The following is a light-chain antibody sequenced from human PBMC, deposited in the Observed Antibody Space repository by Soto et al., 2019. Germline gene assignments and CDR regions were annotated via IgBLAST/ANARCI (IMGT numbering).Light chain of an antibody. CDR3: HQSFTTPHT. J-gene: IGKJ2*01. CDR2: AAS. CDR1: QNIRDF. V-gene: IGKV1-39*01. Sequence: DIQMTQSPSSLSVSVGHRVTITCRASQNIRDFVSWYQQKPGKAPNLLIYAASNLQGGVPSRFRGSGSGTDFTLTINSLQPEDSATYYCHQSFTTPHTFGQGTKLEIK.